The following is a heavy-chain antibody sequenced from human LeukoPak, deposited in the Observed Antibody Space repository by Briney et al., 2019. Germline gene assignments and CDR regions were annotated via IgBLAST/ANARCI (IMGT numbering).Heavy chain of an antibody. CDR2: ISGYTGNT. CDR3: ARPRSLMTRDAFDI. J-gene: IGHJ3*02. Sequence: ASVKVSCKASGYTFTNYDISWVRQAPGQGLEWMGWISGYTGNTNYAQNLQGRVTMTTDTSTSTVYLELRSLRPDDTAVYYCARPRSLMTRDAFDIWGQGTMVTVSS. D-gene: IGHD3-16*01. CDR1: GYTFTNYD. V-gene: IGHV1-18*01.